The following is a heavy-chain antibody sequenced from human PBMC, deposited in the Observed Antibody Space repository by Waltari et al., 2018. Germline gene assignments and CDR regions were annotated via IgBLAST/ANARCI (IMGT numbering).Heavy chain of an antibody. CDR3: ARDDYGDHPFGYYYYGMDV. Sequence: EVQLVESGGGLVQPGGSLRLSCAASGFTFSSYSMNWVRQAPGKGREWVSYISSSSSTIYYADSVKGRFTISRDNAKNSLYLQMNSLRAEDTAVYYCARDDYGDHPFGYYYYGMDVWGQGTTVTVSS. V-gene: IGHV3-48*01. CDR2: ISSSSSTI. J-gene: IGHJ6*02. D-gene: IGHD4-17*01. CDR1: GFTFSSYS.